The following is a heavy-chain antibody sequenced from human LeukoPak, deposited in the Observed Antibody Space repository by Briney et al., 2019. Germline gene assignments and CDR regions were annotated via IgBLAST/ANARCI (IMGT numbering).Heavy chain of an antibody. D-gene: IGHD2-8*01. CDR2: IGTVADNR. J-gene: IGHJ6*02. V-gene: IGHV3-21*01. CDR3: ARSFCTSATCSKGHFYYVMDV. Sequence: GGTLRVTFAASGLTFRRYAMNWVREAQAKGLEWVSYIGTVADNRFYADSLKGRFTVSRDNAKNLLYLQMDSLRAEDTAVYYCARSFCTSATCSKGHFYYVMDVWGQGTTVTVSS. CDR1: GLTFRRYA.